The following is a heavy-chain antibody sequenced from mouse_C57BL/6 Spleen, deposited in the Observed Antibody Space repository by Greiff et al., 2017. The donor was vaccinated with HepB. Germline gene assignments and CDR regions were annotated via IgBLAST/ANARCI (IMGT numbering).Heavy chain of an antibody. CDR2: IWRGGST. D-gene: IGHD2-3*01. V-gene: IGHV2-5*01. Sequence: QVQLQQSGPGLVQPSQSLSITCTVSGFSLTSYGVHWVRQSPGKGLEWLGVIWRGGSTDYNAAFMSRLSITKDNSKSQVFFKMNSLQADDTAIYYCALLYKGYYGGGAMYYWGQGTSVTVSS. J-gene: IGHJ4*01. CDR3: ALLYKGYYGGGAMYY. CDR1: GFSLTSYG.